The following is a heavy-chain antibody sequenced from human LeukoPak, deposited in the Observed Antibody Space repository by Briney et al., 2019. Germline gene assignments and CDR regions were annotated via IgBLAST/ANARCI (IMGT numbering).Heavy chain of an antibody. Sequence: GASVKVSCKASGGTFSSYAISWVRQAPGQGLEWMGIINPSGGSTSYAQKFQGRVTMTRDTSTSTVYMELSSLRSEDTAVYYCAREYYYDSSGPSDWFDPWGQGTLVTVSS. CDR3: AREYYYDSSGPSDWFDP. J-gene: IGHJ5*02. CDR1: GGTFSSYA. D-gene: IGHD3-22*01. V-gene: IGHV1-46*01. CDR2: INPSGGST.